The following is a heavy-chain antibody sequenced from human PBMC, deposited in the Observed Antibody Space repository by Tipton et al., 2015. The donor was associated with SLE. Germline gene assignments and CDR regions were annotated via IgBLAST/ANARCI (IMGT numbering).Heavy chain of an antibody. CDR3: ARFPYDFWSGDY. D-gene: IGHD3-3*01. Sequence: SLRLSCAASGFTFSSYSMNWVRQAPGKGLEWVSSISSSSSYIYYADSVKGRFTISRDNAKNSLYLQMNSLRAEDTAVYYCARFPYDFWSGDYWGQGTLVTVSS. J-gene: IGHJ4*02. CDR2: ISSSSSYI. CDR1: GFTFSSYS. V-gene: IGHV3-21*01.